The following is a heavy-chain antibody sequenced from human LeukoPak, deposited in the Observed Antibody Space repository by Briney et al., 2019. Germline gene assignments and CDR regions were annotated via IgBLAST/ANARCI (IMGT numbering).Heavy chain of an antibody. CDR2: FDPKDGDT. CDR3: ATGISSGYYFAFDY. D-gene: IGHD3-22*01. CDR1: GYTLTELS. Sequence: RASVKVSCKVSGYTLTELSVHWVRQAPGKGLEWMGNFDPKDGDTIYAQRFQGRVTMTEDTSTDTAYMELSSLRSEDTAVYYCATGISSGYYFAFDYWGQGTLVTVSS. J-gene: IGHJ4*02. V-gene: IGHV1-24*01.